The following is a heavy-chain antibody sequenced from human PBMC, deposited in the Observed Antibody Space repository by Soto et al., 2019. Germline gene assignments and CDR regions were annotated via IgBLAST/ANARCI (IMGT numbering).Heavy chain of an antibody. CDR2: INHSGGT. CDR1: CGSFSAYY. D-gene: IGHD3-22*01. Sequence: XETLSLPCAVYCGSFSAYYWSWIRQPPGKGLEWIGEINHSGGTSYNPSLKSRVTISVDTSKSQFSLKLTSVTAADRAVYYCARGSVDTVDSSGFYEDWGQGTPVTVSS. CDR3: ARGSVDTVDSSGFYED. V-gene: IGHV4-34*01. J-gene: IGHJ4*02.